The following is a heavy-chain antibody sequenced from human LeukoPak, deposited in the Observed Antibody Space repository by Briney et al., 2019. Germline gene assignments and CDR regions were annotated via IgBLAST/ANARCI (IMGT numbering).Heavy chain of an antibody. CDR3: ASFYCSGGSCYQYFSYYYMDV. Sequence: SETLSLTCAVSGASISGSGYYWGWIRQPPGKGLEWIGSIYYSGSTYYNPSLQSRVTISVDTSKNQFSLKLNSVTAADTAVYYCASFYCSGGSCYQYFSYYYMDVWGKGTTVTISS. D-gene: IGHD2-15*01. CDR1: GASISGSGYY. V-gene: IGHV4-39*01. J-gene: IGHJ6*03. CDR2: IYYSGST.